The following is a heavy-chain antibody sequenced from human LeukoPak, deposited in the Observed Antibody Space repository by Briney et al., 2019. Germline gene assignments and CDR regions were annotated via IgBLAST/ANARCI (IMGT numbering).Heavy chain of an antibody. J-gene: IGHJ4*02. CDR3: ARKRAAAGYFDY. V-gene: IGHV4-4*09. CDR1: GGSMSPYY. Sequence: PSETLSLTCTVSGGSMSPYYWSWIRQTPGKGLEWIGYTFTSGGTNYNPSLKSRVTISVDTSKNQFSLKMTSVTAADTAVYYCARKRAAAGYFDYWGQGTLVTVSS. CDR2: TFTSGGT. D-gene: IGHD6-13*01.